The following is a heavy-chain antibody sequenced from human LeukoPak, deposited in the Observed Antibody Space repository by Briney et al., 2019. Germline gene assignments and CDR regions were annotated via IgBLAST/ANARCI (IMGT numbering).Heavy chain of an antibody. CDR2: IRGNGDNA. D-gene: IGHD4-17*01. CDR3: AKDVTVTTVGYVDL. J-gene: IGHJ2*01. V-gene: IGHV3-23*01. Sequence: GGSLRLSSSASGFTFSIFAMTWVRQAPGKGLEWVSDIRGNGDNAHYADSVKGRFIISRDNSKNTLYLEMNSLRVEDTAVYYCAKDVTVTTVGYVDLWGRGTLVTVSS. CDR1: GFTFSIFA.